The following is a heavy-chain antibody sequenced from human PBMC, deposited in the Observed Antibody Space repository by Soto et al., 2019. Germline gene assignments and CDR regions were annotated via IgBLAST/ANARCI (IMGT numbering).Heavy chain of an antibody. D-gene: IGHD6-13*01. Sequence: GESLQISCKGSGYSVSSYWSSWVRQMPGKGLEWMGRIDPSDSYTNYSPSFQGHVTISADKSISTAYLQWSSLKASDTAMYYCARREVAAAGLFQHWGQGTLVTVSS. V-gene: IGHV5-10-1*01. J-gene: IGHJ1*01. CDR2: IDPSDSYT. CDR1: GYSVSSYW. CDR3: ARREVAAAGLFQH.